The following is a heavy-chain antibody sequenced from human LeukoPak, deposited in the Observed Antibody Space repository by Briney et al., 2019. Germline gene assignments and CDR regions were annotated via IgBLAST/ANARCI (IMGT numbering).Heavy chain of an antibody. D-gene: IGHD3-16*01. CDR3: ARGRLLMWFDP. V-gene: IGHV4-34*01. CDR2: INHSGST. CDR1: GGSFSGYY. Sequence: SETLSLTCAVYGGSFSGYYWSWIRQPPGKGLEWIGEINHSGSTNYNPSLKSRVTISVDTSKKQFSLKLSSVTAADTAVYYCARGRLLMWFDPWGQGTLVTVSS. J-gene: IGHJ5*02.